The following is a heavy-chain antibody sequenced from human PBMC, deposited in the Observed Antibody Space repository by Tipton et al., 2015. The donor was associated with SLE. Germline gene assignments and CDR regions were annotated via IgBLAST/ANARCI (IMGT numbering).Heavy chain of an antibody. CDR3: AKGPSNFDWLPAYAMDV. CDR2: VYQNGRT. Sequence: SLRLSCSVPGGSISSFNWWTWVRQTPGEGLEWIGQVYQNGRTNYNPSLKSRVTISIDKSKNEFSLSLRSVSEADTAVYWCAKGPSNFDWLPAYAMDVWGQGTTVTVSS. D-gene: IGHD3-9*01. J-gene: IGHJ6*02. V-gene: IGHV4-4*01. CDR1: GGSISSFNW.